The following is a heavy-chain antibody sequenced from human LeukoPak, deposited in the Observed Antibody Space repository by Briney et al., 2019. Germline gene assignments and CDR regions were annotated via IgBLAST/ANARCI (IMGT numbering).Heavy chain of an antibody. CDR3: ARDGGFDY. D-gene: IGHD3-16*01. V-gene: IGHV3-66*01. CDR1: GFSVSRNY. CDR2: IYSGGRT. Sequence: GGSLRLSCAASGFSVSRNYMTWVRQAPGKGLEWVSVIYSGGRTDYADSVKGRFTISRDNAKNSLYLQMNSLRAEDTAVYYCARDGGFDYWGQGTLVTVSS. J-gene: IGHJ4*02.